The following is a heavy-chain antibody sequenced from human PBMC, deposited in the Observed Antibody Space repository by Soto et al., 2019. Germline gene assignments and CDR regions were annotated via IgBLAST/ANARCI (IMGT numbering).Heavy chain of an antibody. CDR3: ARVSGSYYYGMDV. Sequence: QVQLQESGPGLVKPSGTLSLTCAVSGGSISSSYWWSWVRQPPGKGLEWIGEIYHSGSTNYNTSLKSLVTISVDKSKNQFSLKVTSVTAADTAVYYCARVSGSYYYGMDVWGQGTTVTVSS. CDR2: IYHSGST. J-gene: IGHJ6*02. CDR1: GGSISSSYW. V-gene: IGHV4-4*02.